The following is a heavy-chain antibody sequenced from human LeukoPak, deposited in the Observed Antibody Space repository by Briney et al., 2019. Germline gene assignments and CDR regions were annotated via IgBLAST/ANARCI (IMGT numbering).Heavy chain of an antibody. CDR2: ISSSSSSR. D-gene: IGHD1-26*01. CDR3: ARDKVSGATLLDY. CDR1: GFTFSSFG. J-gene: IGHJ4*02. Sequence: ESGGSLRLSCEASGFTFSSFGMNWVRQAPGKGLEWISYISSSSSSRSYTDSVKGRFTISRDNARNSLSLQMNSLRVEDTAVYYCARDKVSGATLLDYWGQGTLVTVSS. V-gene: IGHV3-48*01.